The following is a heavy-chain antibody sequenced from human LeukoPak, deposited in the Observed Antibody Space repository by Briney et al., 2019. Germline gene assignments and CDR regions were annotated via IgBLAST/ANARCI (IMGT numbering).Heavy chain of an antibody. CDR1: GFTSYDYA. CDR3: AKDGDGYSPPYFDY. J-gene: IGHJ4*02. CDR2: ISWNSGSI. D-gene: IGHD5-24*01. V-gene: IGHV3-9*02. Sequence: PGGSLRLSCAASGFTSYDYAMHWVRHAPGKGLEWGSGISWNSGSIGYAESVKGRFTISRDNAQNSLYLQMNSLRAEDTALYYCAKDGDGYSPPYFDYWGQGTLVTVSS.